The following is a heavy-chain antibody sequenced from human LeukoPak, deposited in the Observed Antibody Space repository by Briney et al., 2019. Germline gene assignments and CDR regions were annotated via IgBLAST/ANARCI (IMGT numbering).Heavy chain of an antibody. V-gene: IGHV1-69*13. J-gene: IGHJ3*02. CDR3: AKDFSGYSYGINAFDI. Sequence: GASVKVSCKASGDTLSSYAISWVRQAPGEGLEWMGGIIPIFATANYAQKFQGRVTITADESTSTAYMELSSLRAEDTAVYYCAKDFSGYSYGINAFDIWGQGTMVTVSS. CDR2: IIPIFATA. CDR1: GDTLSSYA. D-gene: IGHD5-18*01.